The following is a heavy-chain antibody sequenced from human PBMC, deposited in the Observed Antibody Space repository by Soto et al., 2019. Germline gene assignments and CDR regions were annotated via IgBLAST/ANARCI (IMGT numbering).Heavy chain of an antibody. D-gene: IGHD6-13*01. CDR1: GFIFDDYA. V-gene: IGHV3-9*01. CDR2: INWNSGSI. CDR3: VKDESINWYSGHFRH. J-gene: IGHJ1*01. Sequence: EVQLVESGGGLVQPGRSLRLSCAASGFIFDDYAMHWVRQVPGKGREWVSGINWNSGSIGYGDSVKGRFAISRDNAKNSLHLQMNSLSAEDTAFYYCVKDESINWYSGHFRHWGQGTLVTVSS.